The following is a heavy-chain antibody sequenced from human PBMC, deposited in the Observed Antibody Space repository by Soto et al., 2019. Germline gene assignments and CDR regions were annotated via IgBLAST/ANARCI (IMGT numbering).Heavy chain of an antibody. CDR1: EFTVSSNP. J-gene: IGHJ4*02. CDR2: IYTGGNT. D-gene: IGHD6-19*01. V-gene: IGHV3-53*01. CDR3: AREYSSGAYFFDL. Sequence: RLSCAASEFTVSSNPMSWVRQAPGKGLEWVSVIYTGGNTDYADFVKGRFTISRDNSKNTLYLQMNSLRVEGTAVYYCAREYSSGAYFFDLWGQGTLVTVSS.